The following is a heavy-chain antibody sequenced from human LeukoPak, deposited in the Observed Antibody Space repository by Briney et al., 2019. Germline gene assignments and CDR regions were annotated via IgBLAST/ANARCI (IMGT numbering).Heavy chain of an antibody. D-gene: IGHD4-17*01. CDR2: IWYDGGNK. CDR1: GFTFSSYG. J-gene: IGHJ4*02. V-gene: IGHV3-33*01. Sequence: GGSLRLSCAASGFTFSSYGMHWVRQAPGKGLEWVAVIWYDGGNKYYANSVKGRFTISRDNSKNTLYLQMNNLRADDTAVYYCARDQAVTPLDYWGQGTLVTVSS. CDR3: ARDQAVTPLDY.